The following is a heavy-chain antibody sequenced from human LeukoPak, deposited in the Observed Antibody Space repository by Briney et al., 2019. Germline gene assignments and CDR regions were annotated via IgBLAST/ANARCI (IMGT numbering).Heavy chain of an antibody. J-gene: IGHJ4*02. CDR1: WFTVRCKY. V-gene: IGHV3-53*01. CDR3: ARNFALDY. Sequence: GGVLRISCATPWFTVRCKYINLVRPAPGKGLEWVSIIYSGGSTYYADSVKGRFTISRDNSKNTLFLQMNSLRAEDTAVYYCARNFALDYWGQGTLVTVSS. CDR2: IYSGGST.